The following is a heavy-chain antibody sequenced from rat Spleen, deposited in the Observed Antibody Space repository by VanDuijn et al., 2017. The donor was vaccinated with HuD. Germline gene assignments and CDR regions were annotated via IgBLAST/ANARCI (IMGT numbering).Heavy chain of an antibody. V-gene: IGHV3-1*01. Sequence: IRKFPGNKMEWIGHISYSGSTSYNPSLKSRISITRDTSKNQFFLQLNSVTTEDTATYYCARRGYYSGDYFDYWGQGVMVTVSS. CDR2: ISYSGST. D-gene: IGHD1-1*01. J-gene: IGHJ2*01. CDR3: ARRGYYSGDYFDY.